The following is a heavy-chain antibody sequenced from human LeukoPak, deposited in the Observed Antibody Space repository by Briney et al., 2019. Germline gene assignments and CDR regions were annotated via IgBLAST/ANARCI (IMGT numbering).Heavy chain of an antibody. CDR3: ARGGGYGDYGYVDN. CDR1: GGSISSYY. CDR2: IYTSGST. V-gene: IGHV4-4*07. J-gene: IGHJ4*02. Sequence: PSETLSLNCTVSGGSISSYYWSWIRQPAGKGLECIGRIYTSGSTNYNPSLKSQVTMSVDTSKSQFSLKLSSVTAADTAVYYCARGGGYGDYGYVDNGGQGTLVTVSS. D-gene: IGHD4-17*01.